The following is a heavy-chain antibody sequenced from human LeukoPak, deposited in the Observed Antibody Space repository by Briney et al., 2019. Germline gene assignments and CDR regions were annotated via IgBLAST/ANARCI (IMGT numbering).Heavy chain of an antibody. CDR2: ISAYNGNT. CDR3: ARVATYYYDSSVQYYYMDV. D-gene: IGHD3-22*01. Sequence: SAKASCKASGYTFTSYGISWVRQAPGQGLEWMGWISAYNGNTNYAQKLQGRVTMTTDTSTSTAYMELRSLRSDDTAVYYCARVATYYYDSSVQYYYMDVWGKGTTVTVSS. CDR1: GYTFTSYG. V-gene: IGHV1-18*01. J-gene: IGHJ6*03.